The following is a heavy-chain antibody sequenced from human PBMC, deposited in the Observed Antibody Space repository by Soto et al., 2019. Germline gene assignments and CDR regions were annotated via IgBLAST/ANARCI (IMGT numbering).Heavy chain of an antibody. CDR1: GFTFSSYA. CDR3: ARDPYHIYGDYFFDY. Sequence: QVQLVESGGGVVQPGRSLRLSCAASGFTFSSYAMHWVRQAPGKGLEWVAVISYDGSNKYYADSVKGRFTISRDNSKNTQYLQMNRRRDENTAEYYCARDPYHIYGDYFFDYWGQGSLVTVSS. CDR2: ISYDGSNK. J-gene: IGHJ4*02. V-gene: IGHV3-30-3*01. D-gene: IGHD4-17*01.